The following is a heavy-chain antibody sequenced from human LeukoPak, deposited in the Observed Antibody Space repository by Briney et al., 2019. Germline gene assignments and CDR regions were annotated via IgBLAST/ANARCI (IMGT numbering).Heavy chain of an antibody. J-gene: IGHJ6*03. CDR2: ISSSSSYI. D-gene: IGHD3-10*01. V-gene: IGHV3-21*04. Sequence: GGSLRLSCAASGFTFSSYSMNWVRQAPGKGLEWVSSISSSSSYIYYADSVKGRFTISRDNSKNTVYLQMNSLRAEDTAVYYCARHGSITMVRGRLRYYYMDVWGKGTTVTISS. CDR1: GFTFSSYS. CDR3: ARHGSITMVRGRLRYYYMDV.